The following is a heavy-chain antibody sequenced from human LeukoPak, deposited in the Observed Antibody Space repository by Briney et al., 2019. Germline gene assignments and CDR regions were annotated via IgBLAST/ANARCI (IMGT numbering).Heavy chain of an antibody. D-gene: IGHD2-2*01. Sequence: GSLRLSCPASGFPFSLYAMNWVRQAPGKGLEWVSYINDDSTDIHYADSVKGRFSISRDSARNTLYLQLSSLRAEDTAVYYCARDTFQPGLIDSWGQGTLVTVSS. CDR1: GFPFSLYA. CDR2: INDDSTDI. CDR3: ARDTFQPGLIDS. V-gene: IGHV3-21*05. J-gene: IGHJ4*02.